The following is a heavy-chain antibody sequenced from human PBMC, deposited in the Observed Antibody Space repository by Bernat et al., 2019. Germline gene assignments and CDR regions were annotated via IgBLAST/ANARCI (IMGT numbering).Heavy chain of an antibody. CDR2: IYYSGST. CDR1: GGSISSYY. Sequence: QVQLQASGPGLVKPSETLSLTCTVSGGSISSYYWSWIRQPPGKGLEWIGYIYYSGSTNYNPSLKSRVTISVDTSKNQFSLKLSSVTAADTAVYYCAGEARQNYYYYYMDVWGKGTTVTV. J-gene: IGHJ6*03. V-gene: IGHV4-59*01. D-gene: IGHD6-6*01. CDR3: AGEARQNYYYYYMDV.